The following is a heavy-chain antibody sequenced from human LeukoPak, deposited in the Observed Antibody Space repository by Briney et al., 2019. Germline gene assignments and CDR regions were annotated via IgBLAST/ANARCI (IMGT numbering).Heavy chain of an antibody. CDR1: GGSISSYY. J-gene: IGHJ3*02. V-gene: IGHV4-59*01. Sequence: PSETLSLTCTVSGGSISSYYWSWIRQPPGKGLDWIGYIYYSGSTNYNPSLKSRVTISVDTSKNQFPLKLSSVTAADTAVYYCAREGSGGSCYSIAGVCPFDIWGQGTMVTVSS. CDR3: AREGSGGSCYSIAGVCPFDI. CDR2: IYYSGST. D-gene: IGHD2-15*01.